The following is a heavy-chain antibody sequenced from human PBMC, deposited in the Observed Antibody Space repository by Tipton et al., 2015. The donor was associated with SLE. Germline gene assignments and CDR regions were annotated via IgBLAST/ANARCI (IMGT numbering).Heavy chain of an antibody. D-gene: IGHD3-3*01. CDR1: GGSFSGYY. CDR3: ARGKDYDFWSGYYRRDASDI. V-gene: IGHV4-34*01. CDR2: INHSRST. Sequence: TLSLTCAVYGGSFSGYYWSWIRQPPGKGLEWIGEINHSRSTNYNPSLKSRVTISIDTSKNQFSLKLSSVTAADTSVYYCARGKDYDFWSGYYRRDASDIWGQGTMVTVSS. J-gene: IGHJ3*02.